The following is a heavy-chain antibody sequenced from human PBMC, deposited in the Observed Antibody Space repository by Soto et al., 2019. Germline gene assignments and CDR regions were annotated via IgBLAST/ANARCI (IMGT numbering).Heavy chain of an antibody. Sequence: QVQLVQSGAEVKKPGASVKVSCKISGYTFTSYGISWVRQAPGQGLEWMGWISTHNGDTNFAQKFQGRVTLTTDTSTNTAYMDLRSLTSDDTAVYYCARGYDILTGLAYYYGMDVWGQGTTVTVSS. J-gene: IGHJ6*02. V-gene: IGHV1-18*01. CDR1: GYTFTSYG. CDR2: ISTHNGDT. CDR3: ARGYDILTGLAYYYGMDV. D-gene: IGHD3-9*01.